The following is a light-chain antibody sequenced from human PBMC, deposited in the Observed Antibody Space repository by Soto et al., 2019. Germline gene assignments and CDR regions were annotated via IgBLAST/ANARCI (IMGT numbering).Light chain of an antibody. CDR1: SSDVVSYNL. CDR3: CSYAGSSSYVV. Sequence: QSVLTQPAAVSGSPGQSITLSCTGTSSDVVSYNLVSWYQLHPGKAPKLMIYEGTKRPSGVSNRFSGSKSGSTASLTISGLQAEDEADYYCCSYAGSSSYVVFGGGTKVTVL. J-gene: IGLJ2*01. V-gene: IGLV2-23*01. CDR2: EGT.